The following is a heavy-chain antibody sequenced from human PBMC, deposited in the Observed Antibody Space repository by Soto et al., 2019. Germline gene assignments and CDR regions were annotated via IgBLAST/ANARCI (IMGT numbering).Heavy chain of an antibody. CDR1: GFTFSNYA. V-gene: IGHV3-30-3*01. CDR3: TRDRSSNFWGLLQKLDAIDI. Sequence: QVQLVESGGGVVQPGRSLRLSCAASGFTFSNYAIHWVRQAPGKGLEWVSLISYDGSNKYYADSVKGRFTISRDNSKNTLYLQMNILRAEDTAMFYCTRDRSSNFWGLLQKLDAIDIWGRGTMVTVSS. J-gene: IGHJ3*02. CDR2: ISYDGSNK. D-gene: IGHD3-22*01.